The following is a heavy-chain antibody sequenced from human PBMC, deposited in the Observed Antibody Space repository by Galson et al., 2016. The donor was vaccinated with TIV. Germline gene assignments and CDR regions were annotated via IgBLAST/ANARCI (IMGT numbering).Heavy chain of an antibody. J-gene: IGHJ4*02. CDR3: VRKDQVADFCSTTSCSHDY. V-gene: IGHV3-7*01. CDR2: IKQDGSES. Sequence: SLRLSCAASGFTFSTYWMSWVRQAPGKGLEWVGNIKQDGSESYYVDSVRGRFTISRDNAKNSVYLQMNSLRAEDTAVYYCVRKDQVADFCSTTSCSHDYWGQGTLVIVSS. D-gene: IGHD2-2*01. CDR1: GFTFSTYW.